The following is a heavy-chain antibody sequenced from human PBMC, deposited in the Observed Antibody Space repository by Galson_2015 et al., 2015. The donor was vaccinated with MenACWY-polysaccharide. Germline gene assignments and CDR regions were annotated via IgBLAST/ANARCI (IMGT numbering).Heavy chain of an antibody. CDR1: GLTFSNWW. D-gene: IGHD7-27*01. CDR3: ARGHLGLGL. Sequence: SLRLSCAASGLTFSNWWMTWVRQAPGKGLEWVASIKKDASEKYYVDSVKGRFTISRDNAKDSLYLQMNSLRAEDTAVYFCARGHLGLGLWGQGTTVTVSS. V-gene: IGHV3-7*01. J-gene: IGHJ6*02. CDR2: IKKDASEK.